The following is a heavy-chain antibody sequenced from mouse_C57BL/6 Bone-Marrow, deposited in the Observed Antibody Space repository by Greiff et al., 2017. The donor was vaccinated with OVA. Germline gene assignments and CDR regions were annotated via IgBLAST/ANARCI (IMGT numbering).Heavy chain of an antibody. CDR1: GFNIKDDY. CDR2: IDPENGDT. Sequence: VQLQQSGGELVRPGASVKLSCTASGFNIKDDYMHWVKQRPEQGLEWIGWIDPENGDTEYASKFQGKATITADTSSNTAYLQLSSLTSEDTAVDYCTTGDYDAMDYWGQGTSVTVSS. CDR3: TTGDYDAMDY. V-gene: IGHV14-4*01. J-gene: IGHJ4*01.